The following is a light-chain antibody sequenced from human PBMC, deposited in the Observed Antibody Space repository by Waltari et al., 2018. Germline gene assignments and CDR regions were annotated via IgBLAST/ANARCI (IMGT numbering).Light chain of an antibody. V-gene: IGLV1-47*01. CDR1: SSNIGSNY. J-gene: IGLJ3*02. CDR3: LAWDDSLSGPV. CDR2: VNS. Sequence: QSVLTQPPSASGTAGQRVTISCSGSSSNIGSNYVYWYLQLPGSAPKLLIYVNSHRPSGVPDRFSGSKSGTSASRAISGLRSEDEADYYCLAWDDSLSGPVFGGGTKLTVL.